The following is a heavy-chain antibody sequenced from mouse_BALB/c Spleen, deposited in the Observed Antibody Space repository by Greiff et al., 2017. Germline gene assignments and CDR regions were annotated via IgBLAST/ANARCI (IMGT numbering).Heavy chain of an antibody. D-gene: IGHD1-1*01. CDR3: VRGLYYGSSYWFAY. CDR1: GFSLTSYD. CDR2: IWTGGGT. Sequence: VKVVESGPGLVAPSQSLSITCTVSGFSLTSYDISWIRQPPGKGLEWLGVIWTGGGTNYNSAFMSRLSISKDNSKSQVFLKMNSLQTDDTAIYYCVRGLYYGSSYWFAYWGQGTLVTVSA. V-gene: IGHV2-9-2*01. J-gene: IGHJ3*01.